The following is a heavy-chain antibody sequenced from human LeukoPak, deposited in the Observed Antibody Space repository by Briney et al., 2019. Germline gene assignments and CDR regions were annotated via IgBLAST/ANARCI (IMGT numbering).Heavy chain of an antibody. CDR2: ISSSSSYI. D-gene: IGHD4-17*01. CDR3: ARIPFYGDYTHDY. CDR1: GFTFSSYS. Sequence: GGSLRLSCAASGFTFSSYSMNWVRQAPGKGLEWVSSISSSSSYIYYADSVKGRFTISRDNAKNSLYLQMNSLRAEDTAVYYCARIPFYGDYTHDYWGQGTLVTVSS. V-gene: IGHV3-21*01. J-gene: IGHJ4*02.